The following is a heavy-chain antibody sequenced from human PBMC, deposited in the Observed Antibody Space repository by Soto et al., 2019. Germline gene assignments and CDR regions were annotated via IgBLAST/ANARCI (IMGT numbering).Heavy chain of an antibody. CDR1: GVTFSSYS. CDR2: ISGSNSDV. V-gene: IGHV3-21*01. J-gene: IGHJ4*02. CDR3: ARVIAVAGNDY. Sequence: PGGALRLSCGGSGVTFSSYSMIWGRQAPGKGLEWVSSISGSNSDVYYADSVKGRFTISRDSAKNSLYLQVNSLRAEDTAVYYCARVIAVAGNDYWGQGTLVTVSS. D-gene: IGHD6-19*01.